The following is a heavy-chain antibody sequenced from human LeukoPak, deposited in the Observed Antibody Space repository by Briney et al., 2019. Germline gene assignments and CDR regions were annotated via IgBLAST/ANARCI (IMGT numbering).Heavy chain of an antibody. Sequence: ASVKVSCKASGYTFTGYYMHWVRQAPGQGLEWMGWINPNSGGTNYAQKFQGRVTMTRDTSISTAYMELSRLRSDDTAVYYCARVYSSGWYGGSWFDPWGQGTLVTVSS. CDR2: INPNSGGT. J-gene: IGHJ5*02. CDR3: ARVYSSGWYGGSWFDP. D-gene: IGHD6-19*01. V-gene: IGHV1-2*02. CDR1: GYTFTGYY.